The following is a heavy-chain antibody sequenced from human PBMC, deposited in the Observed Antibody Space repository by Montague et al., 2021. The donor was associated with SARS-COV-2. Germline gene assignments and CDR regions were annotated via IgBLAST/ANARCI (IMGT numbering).Heavy chain of an antibody. Sequence: SKTLSLTCTVSGGSISSYYWSWIRQPPGKGLEWIGYIFNSGSTNYNPSLKSRVTISVDTSKNQLSRRLRSVTAADTAVYYCVRVGVSNWYSFFDYWGQGTLVTVSS. CDR3: VRVGVSNWYSFFDY. CDR1: GGSISSYY. CDR2: IFNSGST. J-gene: IGHJ4*02. D-gene: IGHD6-13*01. V-gene: IGHV4-59*13.